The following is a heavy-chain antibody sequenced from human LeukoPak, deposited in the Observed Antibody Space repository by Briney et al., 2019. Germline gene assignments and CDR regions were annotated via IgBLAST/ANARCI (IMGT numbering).Heavy chain of an antibody. CDR3: ARDYYDSSGYYFGAFDI. CDR2: IWYDGSKE. CDR1: EFTFSSYG. Sequence: GRSLRLSCAASEFTFSSYGMHWVRQAAGKGLEWVAVIWYDGSKEYYADSVKGRFTISRDNSKNTLYLQMNSLRAEDTAVYYCARDYYDSSGYYFGAFDIWGQGTMVTVSS. V-gene: IGHV3-33*01. J-gene: IGHJ3*02. D-gene: IGHD3-22*01.